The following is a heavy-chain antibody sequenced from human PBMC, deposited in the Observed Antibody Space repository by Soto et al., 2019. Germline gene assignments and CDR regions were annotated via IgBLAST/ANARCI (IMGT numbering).Heavy chain of an antibody. CDR1: GGSISSDSYY. CDR2: ISYSGST. V-gene: IGHV4-39*01. CDR3: ARGPGYYFDY. J-gene: IGHJ4*02. Sequence: SETLSLTCTVSGGSISSDSYYWGWIRQSPEKGLEWIASISYSGSTYYNPTLKSRLIISVDTSKSQFSLKLSSVTAADMAVYYCARGPGYYFDYWGQGTLVTVSS.